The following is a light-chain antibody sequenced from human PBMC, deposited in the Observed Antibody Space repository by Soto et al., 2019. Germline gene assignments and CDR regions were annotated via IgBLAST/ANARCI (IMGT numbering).Light chain of an antibody. CDR2: DAS. CDR1: ERLSSVY. V-gene: IGKV3-11*01. Sequence: IVLTQSPGTLSLSPGERATLSCRASERLSSVYLAWYQQRPGQAPRLLIYDASNRATGIPARFSGSGSGTDFTLTIDNLEPEDFAIYYCQQRNNWPPITFGQGTRLEIK. CDR3: QQRNNWPPIT. J-gene: IGKJ5*01.